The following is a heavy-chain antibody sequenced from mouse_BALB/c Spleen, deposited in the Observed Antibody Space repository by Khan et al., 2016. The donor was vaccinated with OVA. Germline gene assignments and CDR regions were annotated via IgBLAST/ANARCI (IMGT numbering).Heavy chain of an antibody. Sequence: EVELVESGGGLVQPGGSRKLSCAASGFTFSRFGMHWVRQAPEKGLEWVAYISSGSSSIYYADTVKGRFTISRDNPTNTLFLQMTSLRSEDTAMYYWARDSNFDYWGQGTTLTVSS. CDR3: ARDSNFDY. J-gene: IGHJ2*01. CDR2: ISSGSSSI. CDR1: GFTFSRFG. V-gene: IGHV5-17*02.